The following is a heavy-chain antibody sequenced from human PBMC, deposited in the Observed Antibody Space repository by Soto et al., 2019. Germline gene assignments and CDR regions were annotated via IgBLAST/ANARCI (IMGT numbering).Heavy chain of an antibody. Sequence: QVQLQESGPGLVKPPGTLSLTCTVSSGSITSSKWWSWVRQPPGKGLEWIGEIYHGGSTNYNPSLKGRVTISVDKSTNQLSLQLNSVTAAATAVYYCASHLIMPVTRGFDSWGQGTLVTVSS. CDR3: ASHLIMPVTRGFDS. J-gene: IGHJ4*02. D-gene: IGHD3-3*01. CDR2: IYHGGST. CDR1: SGSITSSKW. V-gene: IGHV4-4*03.